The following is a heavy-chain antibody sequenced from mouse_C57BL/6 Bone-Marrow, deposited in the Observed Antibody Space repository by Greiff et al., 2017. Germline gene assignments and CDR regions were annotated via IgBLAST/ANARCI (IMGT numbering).Heavy chain of an antibody. V-gene: IGHV1-82*01. CDR3: ERKQLRLGFAY. CDR2: IYPGDGDT. CDR1: GYAFSSSW. Sequence: QVQLQQSGPELVKPGASVKISCKASGYAFSSSWMNWVKQRPGKGLEWIGRIYPGDGDTNYNGKFKGKATLTADKSSSTAYMQLSSLTSEDSAVYFCERKQLRLGFAYWGQGTLVTVSA. D-gene: IGHD3-2*02. J-gene: IGHJ3*01.